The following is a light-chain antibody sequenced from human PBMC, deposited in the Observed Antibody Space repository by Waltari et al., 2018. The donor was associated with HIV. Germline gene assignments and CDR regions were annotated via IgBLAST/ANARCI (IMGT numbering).Light chain of an antibody. V-gene: IGKV1-39*01. CDR2: GGS. CDR1: QKINRY. Sequence: IQMTQSPSALSASVGDTVTITCRASQKINRYLNWYKKKVGEPPKLLVYGGSSLQRGVPARFRGSGSGSEYILTISNLQSDDFATYFCQQSYGAPFTFGPGSTL. CDR3: QQSYGAPFT. J-gene: IGKJ3*01.